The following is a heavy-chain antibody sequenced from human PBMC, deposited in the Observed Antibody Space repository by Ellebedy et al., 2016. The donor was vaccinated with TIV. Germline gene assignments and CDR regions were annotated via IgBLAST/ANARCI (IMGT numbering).Heavy chain of an antibody. D-gene: IGHD6-19*01. CDR1: GFTFSRNW. V-gene: IGHV3-7*01. J-gene: IGHJ5*02. Sequence: PGGSLRLSCEASGFTFSRNWISWFRLAPGKGLEWVANIKQDGSEKYYVDSVKGRFTISSDNAKNSVYLQLSSLGAEDTAVYYCARDVWGGGWAWGQGTPVTVSS. CDR3: ARDVWGGGWA. CDR2: IKQDGSEK.